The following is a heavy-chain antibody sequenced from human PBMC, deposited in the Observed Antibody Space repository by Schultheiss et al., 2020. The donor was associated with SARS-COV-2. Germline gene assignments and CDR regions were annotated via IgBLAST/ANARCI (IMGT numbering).Heavy chain of an antibody. CDR1: GYTFTSYG. CDR2: INPNSGGT. CDR3: ARDSSSWHPRTEYFQH. V-gene: IGHV1-2*02. Sequence: ASVKVSCKASGYTFTSYGISWVRQAPGQGLEWMGWINPNSGGTNYAQKFQGRVTMTRDTSISTAYMELSRLRSDDTAVYYCARDSSSWHPRTEYFQHWGQGTLVTVSS. D-gene: IGHD6-13*01. J-gene: IGHJ1*01.